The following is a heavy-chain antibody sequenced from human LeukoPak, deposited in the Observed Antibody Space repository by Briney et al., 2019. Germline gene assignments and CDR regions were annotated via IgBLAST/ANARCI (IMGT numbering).Heavy chain of an antibody. Sequence: GGSLRLSCAASGFTFSSYAMHWVRQAPGKGLEYVSAISSNGGSTYYANSVKGRFTISRDNSKNTLYLQMGSLRAEDMAVYYCAKEGDYYGSGSHRDAFDMWGQGTMVTVSS. CDR3: AKEGDYYGSGSHRDAFDM. CDR1: GFTFSSYA. CDR2: ISSNGGST. J-gene: IGHJ3*02. V-gene: IGHV3-64*01. D-gene: IGHD3-10*01.